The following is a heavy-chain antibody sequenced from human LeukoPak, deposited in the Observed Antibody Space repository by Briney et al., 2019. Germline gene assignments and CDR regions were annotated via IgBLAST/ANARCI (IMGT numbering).Heavy chain of an antibody. J-gene: IGHJ6*02. Sequence: YIYYSGSTNYNPSLKSRVTISVDTSKNQFSLKLSSVTAADTAVYYCARGQAFDYYYYGMDVWGQGTTVTVSS. CDR2: IYYSGST. CDR3: ARGQAFDYYYYGMDV. V-gene: IGHV4-59*09.